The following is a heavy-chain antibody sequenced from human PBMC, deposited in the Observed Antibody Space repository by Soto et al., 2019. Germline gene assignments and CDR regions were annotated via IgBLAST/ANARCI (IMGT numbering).Heavy chain of an antibody. V-gene: IGHV4-59*01. D-gene: IGHD6-13*01. CDR2: IYYSGST. CDR3: ARDAHSSSWYPGGGWFDP. Sequence: SETLSLTCTVSGGSISSYYWSWIRQPPGKGLEWIGYIYYSGSTNYNPSLKSRVTIPVDTSKNQFSLELSSVTAADTAVYYCARDAHSSSWYPGGGWFDPWGQGTLVTVSS. J-gene: IGHJ5*02. CDR1: GGSISSYY.